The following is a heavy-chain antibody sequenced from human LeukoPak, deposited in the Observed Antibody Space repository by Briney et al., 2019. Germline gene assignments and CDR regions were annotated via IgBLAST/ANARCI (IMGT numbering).Heavy chain of an antibody. CDR1: GFTFSSYA. Sequence: PGGSLRLSCAASGFTFSSYAMSWVRQAPGKGLEWVSAISGSGGSTYYADSVKGRFTISRDNSKNTLYLQMNSLRAEDTAVYYCAKGSSSWCGGSLVDYWGQGTLVTVSS. V-gene: IGHV3-23*01. CDR2: ISGSGGST. D-gene: IGHD6-13*01. CDR3: AKGSSSWCGGSLVDY. J-gene: IGHJ4*02.